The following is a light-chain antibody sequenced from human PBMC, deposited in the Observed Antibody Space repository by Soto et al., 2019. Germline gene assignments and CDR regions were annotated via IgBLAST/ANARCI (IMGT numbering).Light chain of an antibody. V-gene: IGKV1-5*01. Sequence: DIQMTQSPSTLSSSVGDRVTITCRASQSISSWLAWYQQKPGKAPKRLIYDASYLERGVPSRFSGSGSQTEITLTISRLQPDDLATYYCQQYNRFWTFGQGTKVEI. J-gene: IGKJ1*01. CDR2: DAS. CDR1: QSISSW. CDR3: QQYNRFWT.